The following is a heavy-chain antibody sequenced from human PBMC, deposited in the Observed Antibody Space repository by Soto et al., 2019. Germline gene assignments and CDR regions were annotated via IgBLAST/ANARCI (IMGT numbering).Heavy chain of an antibody. CDR1: GYTFTSYY. CDR2: INPSGGST. V-gene: IGHV1-46*01. J-gene: IGHJ3*02. Sequence: GASVKVSCKASGYTFTSYYMHWVRQAPGQGIEWKGIINPSGGSTSYAQKFQGRVNMTRDTSTSTVYMELSSLRSEDTAVYYCARDVDTAMVTTDAFDIWGQGTMLTVSS. D-gene: IGHD5-18*01. CDR3: ARDVDTAMVTTDAFDI.